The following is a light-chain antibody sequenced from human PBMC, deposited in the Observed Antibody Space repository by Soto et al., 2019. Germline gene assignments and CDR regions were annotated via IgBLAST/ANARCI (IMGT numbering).Light chain of an antibody. J-gene: IGKJ1*01. V-gene: IGKV3-20*01. CDR3: QQYGSSPWT. CDR2: GAS. CDR1: QSVSSNY. Sequence: EIVLTQSPGTLSLSPGERATLSCRASQSVSSNYLAWYQQKPGQAPRLLIYGASSRAIGIPDRFSGRGSGADFTLTISRLEPEDFAVYYCQQYGSSPWTFGQGTKVEIK.